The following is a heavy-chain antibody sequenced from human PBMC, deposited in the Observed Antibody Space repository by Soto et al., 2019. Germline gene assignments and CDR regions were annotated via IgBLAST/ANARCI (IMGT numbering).Heavy chain of an antibody. CDR2: IWYDGSNK. D-gene: IGHD6-6*01. CDR3: ARGPYSSSGQIGGVYYYYYYGMDV. V-gene: IGHV3-33*01. J-gene: IGHJ6*02. CDR1: GFTFSSYG. Sequence: GGSLRLSCAASGFTFSSYGMHWVRQAPGKGLEWVAVIWYDGSNKYYADSVKGRFTISRDNSKNTLYLQMNSLRAEDTAVYYCARGPYSSSGQIGGVYYYYYYGMDVWGQGTTVTVSS.